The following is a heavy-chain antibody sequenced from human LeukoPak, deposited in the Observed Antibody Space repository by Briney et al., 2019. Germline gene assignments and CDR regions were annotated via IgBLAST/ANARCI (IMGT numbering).Heavy chain of an antibody. CDR1: GFTFSSYS. CDR3: ARSLIAVAGKDY. V-gene: IGHV3-21*01. J-gene: IGHJ4*02. D-gene: IGHD6-19*01. CDR2: ISSSSSYI. Sequence: GGSLRLSCAASGFTFSSYSMNWVRQAPGKGLEWVSSISSSSSYIYYADSVKGRFTISRDNAKNSLYLQMNSLRAEDTAVYYCARSLIAVAGKDYWGQGTLVTVPS.